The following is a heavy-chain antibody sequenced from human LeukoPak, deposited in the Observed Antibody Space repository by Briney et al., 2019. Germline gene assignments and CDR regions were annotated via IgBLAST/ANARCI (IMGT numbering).Heavy chain of an antibody. CDR3: ASSNKSSSSWPRKNNWFDP. V-gene: IGHV1-18*01. CDR1: GYTFSTYG. J-gene: IGHJ5*02. Sequence: ASAKVSCKVFGYTFSTYGISWVRQAPGQGLEWMGWISGYNGNTNYAQKLQGRVTMTTDTSTRTAYMELRSLRSDDTAVYYCASSNKSSSSWPRKNNWFDPWGQGTLVTVSS. CDR2: ISGYNGNT. D-gene: IGHD6-13*01.